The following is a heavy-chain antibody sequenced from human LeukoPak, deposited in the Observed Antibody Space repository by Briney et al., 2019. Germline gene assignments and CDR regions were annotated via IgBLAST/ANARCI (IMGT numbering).Heavy chain of an antibody. CDR1: GFTFSSYS. Sequence: PGGSLRLSCAASGFTFSSYSMNWVRQAPGKGLEWVSSISSSSSYIYYADSVKGRFTISRDNAKNSLYLQMNSLRAEDTAVYYCAREGTGYYNGYPNWFDPWGQGTLVTVSS. J-gene: IGHJ5*02. V-gene: IGHV3-21*01. CDR3: AREGTGYYNGYPNWFDP. CDR2: ISSSSSYI. D-gene: IGHD3-9*01.